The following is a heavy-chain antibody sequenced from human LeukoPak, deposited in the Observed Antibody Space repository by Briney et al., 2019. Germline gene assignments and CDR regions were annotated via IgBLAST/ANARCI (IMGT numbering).Heavy chain of an antibody. CDR2: ISGSGGST. V-gene: IGHV3-23*01. CDR1: RFTFSRYS. D-gene: IGHD5-18*01. J-gene: IGHJ4*02. CDR3: AKDTAMVLLFFDY. Sequence: GGSLRLSCAASRFTFSRYSMNWVRQAPGKGLEWVSAISGSGGSTYYADSVKGRFTISRDNSKNTLYLQMNSLRAEDTAVYYCAKDTAMVLLFFDYWGQGTLVTVSS.